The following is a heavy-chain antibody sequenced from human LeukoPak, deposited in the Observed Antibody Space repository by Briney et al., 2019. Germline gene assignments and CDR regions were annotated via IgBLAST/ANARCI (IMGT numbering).Heavy chain of an antibody. CDR2: INTNNGNT. D-gene: IGHD2-21*02. CDR1: DYTFSTYG. CDR3: ARKRCTGDCYLFDP. V-gene: IGHV1-18*01. J-gene: IGHJ5*02. Sequence: ASVKVSCKASDYTFSTYGLMWVRQAPGQGLEWMGWINTNNGNTNYAQKFQGRVTMTTDTSTSTGYMELGSLRSDDTAVYYCARKRCTGDCYLFDPWGQGTLVTVSS.